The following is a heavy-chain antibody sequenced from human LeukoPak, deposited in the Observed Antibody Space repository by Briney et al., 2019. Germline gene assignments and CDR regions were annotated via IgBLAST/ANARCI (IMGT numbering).Heavy chain of an antibody. Sequence: ASVKVSCKASGYTFTGYYMHWVRQAPGQGLEWMGWINPNSGGTNYAQKFQGWVTMTRDTSISTAYMELSRLRSDDTAVYYCARDVGVVDTAMAYYFDYWGQGTLVTVSS. J-gene: IGHJ4*02. D-gene: IGHD5-18*01. CDR3: ARDVGVVDTAMAYYFDY. CDR2: INPNSGGT. CDR1: GYTFTGYY. V-gene: IGHV1-2*04.